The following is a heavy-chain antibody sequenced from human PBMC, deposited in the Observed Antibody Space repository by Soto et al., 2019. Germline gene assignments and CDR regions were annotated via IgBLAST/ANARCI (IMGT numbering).Heavy chain of an antibody. J-gene: IGHJ4*02. CDR2: IIPIFGTA. V-gene: IGHV1-69*13. CDR1: GGPFSSYA. Sequence: SVKVSFKAYGGPFSSYAISLVRQAPGQGLEWMGGIIPIFGTANYAQKFQGRVTITADESTSTAYMELSSLRSEDTAVYYCARVRGYFDYWGQGTMVTVSS. CDR3: ARVRGYFDY. D-gene: IGHD3-10*01.